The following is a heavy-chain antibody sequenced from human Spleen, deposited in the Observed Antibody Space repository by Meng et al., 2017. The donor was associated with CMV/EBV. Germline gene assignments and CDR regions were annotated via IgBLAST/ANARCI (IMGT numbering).Heavy chain of an antibody. V-gene: IGHV3-7*01. CDR2: IKQDGSEK. Sequence: GESLKISCAASGFTFSSYWMSWVRQAPGKGLEWVANIKQDGSEKYYVDSVKGRFTISRDNAKNSLYLQMNSLRAEDTAVYYCARGNNWNGYYYGMDVWGQGTTVTVSS. D-gene: IGHD1-1*01. CDR1: GFTFSSYW. J-gene: IGHJ6*02. CDR3: ARGNNWNGYYYGMDV.